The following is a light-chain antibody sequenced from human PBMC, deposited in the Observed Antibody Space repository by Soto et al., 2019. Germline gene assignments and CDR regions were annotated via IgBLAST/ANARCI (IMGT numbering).Light chain of an antibody. CDR2: AAS. V-gene: IGKV3-20*01. CDR1: QSVTNNF. J-gene: IGKJ3*01. CDR3: QQYGTPPFT. Sequence: IVLTQSPGTLSLSPGERATLSCGASQSVTNNFLAWYQQKPGQAPRLLISAASSRATAVPDRFSGSGAGTDFTLAISRLEAGDFALYYYQQYGTPPFTFGPGTKVDIK.